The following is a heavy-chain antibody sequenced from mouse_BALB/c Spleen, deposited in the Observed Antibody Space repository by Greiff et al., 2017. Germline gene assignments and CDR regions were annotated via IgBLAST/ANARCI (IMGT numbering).Heavy chain of an antibody. CDR1: GFNIKDTY. Sequence: VKLKQSGAELVKPGASVKLSCTASGFNIKDTYMHWVKQRPEQGLEWIGRIDPANGNTKYDPKFQGKATITADTSSNTAYLQLSSLTSEDTAVYYCGGGCADWGQGTLVTVSA. CDR3: GGGCAD. CDR2: IDPANGNT. J-gene: IGHJ3*01. V-gene: IGHV14-3*02.